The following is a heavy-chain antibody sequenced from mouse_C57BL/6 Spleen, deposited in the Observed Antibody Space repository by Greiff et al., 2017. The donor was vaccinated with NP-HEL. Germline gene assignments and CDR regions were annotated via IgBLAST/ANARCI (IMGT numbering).Heavy chain of an antibody. CDR3: ARGSSPSY. V-gene: IGHV5-17*01. D-gene: IGHD1-1*01. J-gene: IGHJ2*01. CDR2: ISSGSSTI. Sequence: DVKLVESGGGLVKPGGSLKLSCAASGFTFSDYGMHWVRQAPEKGLEWVAYISSGSSTIYYADTVKGRFTISRDNAKNTLFLQLTSLRAEDTATYYCARGSSPSYWGQGTTLTVSS. CDR1: GFTFSDYG.